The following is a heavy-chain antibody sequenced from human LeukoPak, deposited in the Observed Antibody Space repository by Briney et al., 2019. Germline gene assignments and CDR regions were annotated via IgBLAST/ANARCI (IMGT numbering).Heavy chain of an antibody. CDR2: MNTNSGNT. CDR1: RYTFTSYE. Sequence: ASVKVACKASRYTFTSYEINWVGQATGPGLEGMGWMNTNSGNTDYAQKFQGRVTMTRNTSISTAYMELSSLISEDTAVYYCAINSDDSSGYTDYWGQGTLVTVSS. V-gene: IGHV1-8*01. CDR3: AINSDDSSGYTDY. J-gene: IGHJ4*02. D-gene: IGHD3-22*01.